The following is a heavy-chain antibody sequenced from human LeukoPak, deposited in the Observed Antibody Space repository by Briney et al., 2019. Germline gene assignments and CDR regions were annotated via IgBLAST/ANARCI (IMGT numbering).Heavy chain of an antibody. V-gene: IGHV4-34*01. J-gene: IGHJ4*02. Sequence: KVSETLSLTCAVYGGSFSGCYWSWIRQPPGKGLEWIGEINHSGSTNYNPSLKSRVTISADTSKNQFSLKLSSVTAADTAVYYCAIEYQLQNYFDYWGQGTLVTVSS. D-gene: IGHD2-2*01. CDR1: GGSFSGCY. CDR3: AIEYQLQNYFDY. CDR2: INHSGST.